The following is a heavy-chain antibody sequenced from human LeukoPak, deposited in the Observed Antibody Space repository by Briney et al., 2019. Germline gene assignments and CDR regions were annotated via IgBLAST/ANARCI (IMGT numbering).Heavy chain of an antibody. CDR2: MNPNSGNT. D-gene: IGHD6-13*01. V-gene: IGHV1-8*01. CDR1: GYTFTSYD. Sequence: VASVKVSCKASGYTFTSYDINWVRQATGQGLEWMGWMNPNSGNTGYAQKFQGRVTMTRNTSISTAYMELSSLRSGDTAVYYCARDLRIAAAGNNWFDPWGQGTLVTVSS. CDR3: ARDLRIAAAGNNWFDP. J-gene: IGHJ5*02.